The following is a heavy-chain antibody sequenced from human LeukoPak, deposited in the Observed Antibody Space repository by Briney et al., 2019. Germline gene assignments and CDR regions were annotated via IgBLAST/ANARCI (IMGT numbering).Heavy chain of an antibody. CDR3: ARASGGNYDY. J-gene: IGHJ4*02. Sequence: SETLSLTCTVSGGSISPYYWSWIRQPPGKGLEWIGHIYYSGSTNYNPSLKSRLTISVDTSKSQFSLKLSSVTAADTAVYYCARASGGNYDYWGQGTLVTVSS. V-gene: IGHV4-59*08. CDR1: GGSISPYY. D-gene: IGHD4-23*01. CDR2: IYYSGST.